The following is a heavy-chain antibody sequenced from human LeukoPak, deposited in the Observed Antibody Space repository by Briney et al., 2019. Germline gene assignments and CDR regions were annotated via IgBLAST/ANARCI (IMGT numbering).Heavy chain of an antibody. D-gene: IGHD6-19*01. V-gene: IGHV3-23*01. J-gene: IGHJ6*02. CDR3: AKGAPGIAVAGYYYGMDV. Sequence: GGSLRLSCAASGFTFSSYAMSWVRQAPGKGLEWVSAISGSGGSTYYANSVKGRFTISRDNSKNTLYLQMNSLRAEDTAVYYCAKGAPGIAVAGYYYGMDVWGQGTTVTVSS. CDR2: ISGSGGST. CDR1: GFTFSSYA.